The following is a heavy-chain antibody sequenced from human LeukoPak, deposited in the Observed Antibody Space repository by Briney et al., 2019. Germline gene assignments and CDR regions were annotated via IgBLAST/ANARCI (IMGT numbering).Heavy chain of an antibody. Sequence: SETLSLTCTVSGGSISSYYWSWIRQPAGKGLEWIGRIYTSGSTNYNPSLKSRVTISVDKSKNQFSLKLSSVTAADTAVYYCARARGVGTSFNIDYWGQGTLVTVSS. CDR3: ARARGVGTSFNIDY. D-gene: IGHD3-10*01. CDR1: GGSISSYY. CDR2: IYTSGST. V-gene: IGHV4-4*07. J-gene: IGHJ4*02.